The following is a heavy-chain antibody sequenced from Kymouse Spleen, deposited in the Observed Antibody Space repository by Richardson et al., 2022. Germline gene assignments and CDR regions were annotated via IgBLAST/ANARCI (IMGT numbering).Heavy chain of an antibody. CDR2: ISYDGSNK. V-gene: IGHV3-30*18. CDR3: AKDEYSYGYGYYYYGMDV. CDR1: GFTFSSYG. D-gene: IGHD5-18,IGHD5-18*01. Sequence: QVQLVESGGGVVQPGRSLRLSCAASGFTFSSYGMHWVRQAPGKGLEWVAVISYDGSNKYYADSVKGRFTISRDNSKNTLYLQMNSLRAEDTAVYYCAKDEYSYGYGYYYYGMDVWGQGTTVTVSS. J-gene: IGHJ6*02.